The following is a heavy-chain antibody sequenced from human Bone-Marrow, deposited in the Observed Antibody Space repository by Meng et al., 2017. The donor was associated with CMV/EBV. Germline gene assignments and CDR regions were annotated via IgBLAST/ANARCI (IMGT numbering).Heavy chain of an antibody. V-gene: IGHV1-2*02. Sequence: ASVKVSCKASGYTFTDYFIHWVRQAPGQGLEWMGWINPNTGVTNYAQKFQGRVTMTRDTSISTAYMELSRLRSDDTAVYYCARARPRGAAANFDYWGQGTLVTVSS. CDR3: ARARPRGAAANFDY. D-gene: IGHD6-13*01. CDR1: GYTFTDYF. CDR2: INPNTGVT. J-gene: IGHJ4*02.